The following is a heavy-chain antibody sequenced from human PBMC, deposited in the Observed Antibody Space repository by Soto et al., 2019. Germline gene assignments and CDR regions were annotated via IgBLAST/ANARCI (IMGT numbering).Heavy chain of an antibody. CDR1: GGTFSSSA. Sequence: QVQLVQSGAEMKEPGSSVKVSCKTSGGTFSSSAISWLRQAPGQGLEWMGVIIPLFRTPDYAQKFPGRVTIAADESTSTAYMELSSLRSEDTAVYYCARDNDRLQLGGNYYYMLDVWGQWTTITVSS. CDR3: ARDNDRLQLGGNYYYMLDV. CDR2: IIPLFRTP. V-gene: IGHV1-69*12. D-gene: IGHD4-4*01. J-gene: IGHJ6*01.